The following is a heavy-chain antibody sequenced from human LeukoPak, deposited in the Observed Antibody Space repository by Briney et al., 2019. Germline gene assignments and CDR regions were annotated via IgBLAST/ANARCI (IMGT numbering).Heavy chain of an antibody. CDR3: ARDLYDRSGYYYVYFDY. Sequence: GGSLRLSCAASGYTFSNYSMNWVRQAPGKGLEWVSSINSSSNYIYYADSVKGRFTISRDNAKNSLYLQMNSLRAEDTAVYYCARDLYDRSGYYYVYFDYWGQGTLVTVSS. D-gene: IGHD3-22*01. V-gene: IGHV3-21*01. J-gene: IGHJ4*02. CDR1: GYTFSNYS. CDR2: INSSSNYI.